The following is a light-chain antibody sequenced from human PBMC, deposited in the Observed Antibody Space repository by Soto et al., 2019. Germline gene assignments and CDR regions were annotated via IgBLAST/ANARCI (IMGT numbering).Light chain of an antibody. CDR2: DVS. V-gene: IGLV2-14*03. J-gene: IGLJ1*01. CDR1: SSDVGASNY. Sequence: QSALTQPASVSGPPGQSITISCTGTSSDVGASNYVSWYQHRPGEAPKLMIDDVSNRPSGVATRFSGSKSGNTASLTISGLQAEYEADYYCSSYTTRNTLVYLFGTGTKRTVL. CDR3: SSYTTRNTLVYL.